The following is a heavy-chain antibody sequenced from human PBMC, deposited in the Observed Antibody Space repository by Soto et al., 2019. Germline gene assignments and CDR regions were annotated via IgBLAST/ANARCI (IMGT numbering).Heavy chain of an antibody. J-gene: IGHJ6*02. CDR2: IDWDDDK. CDR3: ARIQDYYDSSGSGMDV. V-gene: IGHV2-70*11. D-gene: IGHD3-22*01. Sequence: SGPTLVNPTQTLTLTCTFSGFSLSTSGMCVSWIRQPPGKALEWLARIDWDDDKYYSTSLKTRLTISKDTSKNQVVLTMTNMDPVDTATYYCARIQDYYDSSGSGMDVWGQGTTVTVSS. CDR1: GFSLSTSGMC.